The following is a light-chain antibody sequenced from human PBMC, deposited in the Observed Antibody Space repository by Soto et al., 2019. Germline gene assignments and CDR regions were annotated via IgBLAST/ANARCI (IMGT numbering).Light chain of an antibody. V-gene: IGLV2-11*01. CDR1: SSDVGGYNY. J-gene: IGLJ2*01. CDR2: DVS. Sequence: QSALTQPRSVSGSPGQSVTISCTGTSSDVGGYNYVSWYQQHPGKAPKLMIYDVSKRPSGVPDRFSGSKSGNTASLTISGLQAEDEADYYCCLYAGRFVVFGGGTKLPVL. CDR3: CLYAGRFVV.